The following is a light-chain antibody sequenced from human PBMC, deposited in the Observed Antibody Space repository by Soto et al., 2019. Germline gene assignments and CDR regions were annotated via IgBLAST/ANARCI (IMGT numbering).Light chain of an antibody. CDR2: GAS. J-gene: IGKJ1*01. V-gene: IGKV3D-15*01. CDR3: QQYNNWPPWT. Sequence: VVTQSPPTLSLSPGERATVSCRTSLSVSNYLAWYQQKPGQAPRLLIYGASNRATGIPDRFSGSGSGTDFTLTISGLQSEDFAVYYCQQYNNWPPWTFGQGTKVDI. CDR1: LSVSNY.